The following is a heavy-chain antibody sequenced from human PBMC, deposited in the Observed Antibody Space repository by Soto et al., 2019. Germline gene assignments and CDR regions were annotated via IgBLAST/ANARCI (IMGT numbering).Heavy chain of an antibody. CDR3: RAAAGMTEWAYGMDV. CDR2: IYYSGST. J-gene: IGHJ6*02. Sequence: PETLSLTCTVSGGSISSSSYYWGWIRQPPGKGLEWIGSIYYSGSTYYNPSLKSRVTISVDTSKNQFSLKLSSVTAADTAVYYCRAAAGMTEWAYGMDVWGQGTTVTVSS. V-gene: IGHV4-39*01. CDR1: GGSISSSSYY. D-gene: IGHD6-13*01.